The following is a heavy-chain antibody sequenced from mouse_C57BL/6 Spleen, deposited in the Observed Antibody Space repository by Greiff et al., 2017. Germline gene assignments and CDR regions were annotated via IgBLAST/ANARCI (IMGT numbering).Heavy chain of an antibody. CDR1: GYAFSSSW. CDR2: IYPGDGDT. CDR3: ARGSSGLSWFAY. D-gene: IGHD3-2*02. V-gene: IGHV1-82*01. Sequence: QVQLKESGPELVKPGASVKISCKASGYAFSSSWMNWVKQRPGKGLEWIGRIYPGDGDTNYNGKFKGKATLTADKSSSTAYMQLSSLTSEDSAVYFCARGSSGLSWFAYWGQGTLVTVSA. J-gene: IGHJ3*01.